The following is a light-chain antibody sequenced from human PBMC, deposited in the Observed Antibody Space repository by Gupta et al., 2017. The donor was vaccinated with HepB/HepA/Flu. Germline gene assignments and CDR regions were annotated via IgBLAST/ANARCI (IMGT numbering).Light chain of an antibody. V-gene: IGLV2-14*01. Sequence: SALTPPVPVSVSPGQSNTISSTGTSSDVGGYNYVAWYQQHPGKAPKLMVYDVSNRPAGVSNHFSGSKSGNTASLTISDLQADDEADYYCSSYTITNTLGFGGGTKLTVL. J-gene: IGLJ3*02. CDR2: DVS. CDR1: SSDVGGYNY. CDR3: SSYTITNTLG.